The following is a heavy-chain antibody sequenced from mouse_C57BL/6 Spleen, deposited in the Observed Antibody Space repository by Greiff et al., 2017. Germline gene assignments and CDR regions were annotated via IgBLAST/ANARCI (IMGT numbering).Heavy chain of an antibody. CDR3: TRGGSTMITFDY. V-gene: IGHV1-15*01. CDR2: IDPETGGT. J-gene: IGHJ2*01. Sequence: QVQLQQSGAELVRPGASVTLSCKASGYTFTDYEMHWVKQTPVHGLEWIGAIDPETGGTAYNQKFKGKDILTADKSSSTAYMELRSLTSEDSAVYYCTRGGSTMITFDYWGQGTTLTVSS. D-gene: IGHD2-4*01. CDR1: GYTFTDYE.